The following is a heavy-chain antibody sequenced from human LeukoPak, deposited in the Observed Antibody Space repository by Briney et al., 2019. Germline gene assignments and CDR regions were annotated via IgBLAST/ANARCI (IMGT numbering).Heavy chain of an antibody. Sequence: GESLKISCEGSGYSFATYWIGWVRQMPGKGLEWMGIVYPGDSDTRYSPSFQGQVTISADKSITTASLQWRSLKASDTAMCYCARRATSYEYFDLWGRGTLVTVSS. CDR2: VYPGDSDT. V-gene: IGHV5-51*01. D-gene: IGHD2-15*01. CDR3: ARRATSYEYFDL. CDR1: GYSFATYW. J-gene: IGHJ2*01.